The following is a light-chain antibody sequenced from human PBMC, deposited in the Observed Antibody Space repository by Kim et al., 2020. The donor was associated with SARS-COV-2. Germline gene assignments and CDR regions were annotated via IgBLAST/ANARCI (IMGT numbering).Light chain of an antibody. CDR1: NGASYT. CDR3: QVYDTSSDHVV. V-gene: IGLV3-21*01. CDR2: YDT. J-gene: IGLJ3*02. Sequence: APGETASITCGGSNGASYTVHWYQQKAGQAPILVMYYDTDRPSGIPERFSGSNSGNTATLTIKRVEAGDEADYYCQVYDTSSDHVVFGGGTQLPS.